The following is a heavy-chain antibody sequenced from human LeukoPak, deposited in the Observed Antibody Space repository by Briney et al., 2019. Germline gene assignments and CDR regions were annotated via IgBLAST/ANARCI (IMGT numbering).Heavy chain of an antibody. CDR3: AKEPTSYSSGWYFQH. CDR1: GITFGGYW. D-gene: IGHD6-25*01. Sequence: PGGSLRLSCAASGITFGGYWMNWVRQAPGKGLEWVASIHPDGRETYHVDSVKGRFTISRDNSKNTLDLQMYSLRPEDTAVYFCAKEPTSYSSGWYFQHWGQGTLVTVSS. J-gene: IGHJ1*01. CDR2: IHPDGRET. V-gene: IGHV3-7*01.